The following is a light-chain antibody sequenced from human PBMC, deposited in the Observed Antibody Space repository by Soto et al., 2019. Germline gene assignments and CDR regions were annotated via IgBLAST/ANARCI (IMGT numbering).Light chain of an antibody. Sequence: QAVVTQPPSASGTPGQRVTISCSGSSSNIGSNTVSWYQQLPGTAPKLLIYKNNQRPSGVPDRFSGSKSGTSAFLAISGLQSEDEAEYFCATWDDSLNGWVFGGGTKLTVL. V-gene: IGLV1-44*01. CDR1: SSNIGSNT. CDR3: ATWDDSLNGWV. CDR2: KNN. J-gene: IGLJ3*02.